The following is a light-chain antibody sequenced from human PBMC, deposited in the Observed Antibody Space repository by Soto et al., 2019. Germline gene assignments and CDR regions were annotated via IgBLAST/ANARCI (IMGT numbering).Light chain of an antibody. V-gene: IGKV2-30*01. Sequence: DFVMTQSPLSLPVTLGQPASISCRSSQSLVYSDGNTYLNWFQQRPGQSPRRLIYKVSNRDSGVPDRFSGSGSGTDFTLKISRVEAEDVGVYYCMQGTHWPPMYTFGQGTKVDIK. CDR1: QSLVYSDGNTY. CDR2: KVS. J-gene: IGKJ2*01. CDR3: MQGTHWPPMYT.